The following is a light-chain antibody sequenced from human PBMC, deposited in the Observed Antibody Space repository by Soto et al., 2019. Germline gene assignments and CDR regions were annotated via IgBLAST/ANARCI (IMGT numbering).Light chain of an antibody. V-gene: IGLV1-40*01. CDR1: SSNIGAGYD. CDR2: GNS. CDR3: QSYDSSLSGWVV. Sequence: QSVLTQPPSVSGAPGQRVTISCTGSSSNIGAGYDVHWYQQLPGTAPKLLIYGNSNRPSGVPDRFSGPKSGTSASLAITGLQAEDEADDYCQSYDSSLSGWVVFGGGTKLTVL. J-gene: IGLJ2*01.